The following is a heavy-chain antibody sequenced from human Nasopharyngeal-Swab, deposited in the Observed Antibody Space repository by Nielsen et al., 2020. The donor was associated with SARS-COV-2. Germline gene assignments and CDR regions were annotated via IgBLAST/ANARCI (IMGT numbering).Heavy chain of an antibody. D-gene: IGHD1-26*01. V-gene: IGHV3-33*06. Sequence: GGSLRLSCAASGFTFSSYGMHWVRQAPGKGLEWVAVIWYDGSNKYYADSVKGRFTISRDNSKNTLYLQMNSLRAEDTAVYYCAKGGNSGSYQFDYWGQGTLVTVSS. J-gene: IGHJ4*02. CDR2: IWYDGSNK. CDR3: AKGGNSGSYQFDY. CDR1: GFTFSSYG.